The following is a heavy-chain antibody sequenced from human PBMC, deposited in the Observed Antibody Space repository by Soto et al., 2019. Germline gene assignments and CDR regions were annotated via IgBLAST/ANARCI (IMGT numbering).Heavy chain of an antibody. V-gene: IGHV4-59*08. J-gene: IGHJ4*02. CDR2: IFYSGST. CDR1: GGSISSYY. CDR3: ARPASRGYSGYDFAY. Sequence: SETLSLTCTVSGGSISSYYWSWIRQPPGKGLEWIGYIFYSGSTNYNPSLKSRVTISVDTSKNQFSLKLSSVTAADTAVYYCARPASRGYSGYDFAYWGQGTLVTVSS. D-gene: IGHD5-12*01.